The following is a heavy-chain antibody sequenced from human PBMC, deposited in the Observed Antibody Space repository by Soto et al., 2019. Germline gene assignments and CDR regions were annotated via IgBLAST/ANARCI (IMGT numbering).Heavy chain of an antibody. J-gene: IGHJ5*02. D-gene: IGHD5-18*01. CDR3: ARTGYGTAYFDP. CDR1: GDSISSGNHS. Sequence: PSESMSLTCTVSGDSISSGNHSGSWIRQPPGKGLEWIGYIFYSGTAYYNPSLKSRLTISVDTSKNQFSLKLSSVTAADTAVYYCARTGYGTAYFDPWGQGSLVTVSS. V-gene: IGHV4-30-4*01. CDR2: IFYSGTA.